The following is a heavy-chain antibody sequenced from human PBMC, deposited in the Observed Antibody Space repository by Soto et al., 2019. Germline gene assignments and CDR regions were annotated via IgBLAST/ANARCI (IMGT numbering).Heavy chain of an antibody. CDR1: GYTFTSYG. V-gene: IGHV1-18*01. J-gene: IGHJ5*02. CDR2: ISAYNGNT. Sequence: ASVKVSCKASGYTFTSYGISWVRQAPGQGLEWMGWISAYNGNTNYAQKLQGRVTMTTDTSTSTAYMELRSLRSDDTAVYYCARSPFSIFGVVSWFDPWGQGTLVTVSS. D-gene: IGHD3-3*01. CDR3: ARSPFSIFGVVSWFDP.